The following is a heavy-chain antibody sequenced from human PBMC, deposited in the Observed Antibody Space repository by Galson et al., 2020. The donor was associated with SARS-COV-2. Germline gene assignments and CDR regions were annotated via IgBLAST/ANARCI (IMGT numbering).Heavy chain of an antibody. J-gene: IGHJ3*02. CDR3: ARNDDSSGMGAFDI. V-gene: IGHV3-13*04. Sequence: GSLKLSCDGSGFTFSSHDMDWVRQITGKGLEWVSGIWADGPTYHPDPVKGRFTISRDNAKNSLHLQMNSLTAGDTAVYYCARNDDSSGMGAFDIWGRGTMVTVSS. D-gene: IGHD3-22*01. CDR1: GFTFSSHD. CDR2: IWADGPT.